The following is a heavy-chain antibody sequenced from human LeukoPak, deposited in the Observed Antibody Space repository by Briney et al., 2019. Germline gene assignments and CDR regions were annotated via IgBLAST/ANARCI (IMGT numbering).Heavy chain of an antibody. J-gene: IGHJ6*03. CDR2: IYYSGST. CDR3: ARGSVDIVATIGGGYYYYYMDV. D-gene: IGHD5-12*01. Sequence: TSQTLSLTRTVSGGSISSGDYYWSWIRQPPGKGLEWIGYIYYSGSTYYNPSLKSRVTISVDTSKNQFSLKLSSVTAADTAVYYCARGSVDIVATIGGGYYYYYMDVWGKGTTVTVSS. CDR1: GGSISSGDYY. V-gene: IGHV4-30-4*08.